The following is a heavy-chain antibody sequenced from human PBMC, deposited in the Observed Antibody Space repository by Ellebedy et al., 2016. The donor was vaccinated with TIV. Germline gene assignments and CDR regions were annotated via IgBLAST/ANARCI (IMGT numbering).Heavy chain of an antibody. CDR3: ARLLGLDIVVVPAATGMDV. Sequence: GGSLRLXXKGSGYSFTSYWIGWVRQMPGKGLEWMGIIYPGDSDTRYSPSFQGQVTISADKSISTAYLQWSSLKASDTAMYYCARLLGLDIVVVPAATGMDVWGQGTTVTVSS. J-gene: IGHJ6*02. V-gene: IGHV5-51*01. CDR2: IYPGDSDT. D-gene: IGHD2-2*03. CDR1: GYSFTSYW.